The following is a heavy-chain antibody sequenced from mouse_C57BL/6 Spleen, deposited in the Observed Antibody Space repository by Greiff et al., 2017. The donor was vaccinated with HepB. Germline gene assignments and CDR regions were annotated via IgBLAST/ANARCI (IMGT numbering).Heavy chain of an antibody. Sequence: QVQLQQPGAELVKPGASVKMSCKASGYTFTSYWITWVKQRPGQGLAWIGDIYPGSGSTNYNEKFKSKATLTVDTASSTAYMQLSSLTSEDSAVYYGEREGSNYGAMDYWGQGTSVTVSS. CDR1: GYTFTSYW. V-gene: IGHV1-55*01. CDR3: EREGSNYGAMDY. CDR2: IYPGSGST. J-gene: IGHJ4*01. D-gene: IGHD2-5*01.